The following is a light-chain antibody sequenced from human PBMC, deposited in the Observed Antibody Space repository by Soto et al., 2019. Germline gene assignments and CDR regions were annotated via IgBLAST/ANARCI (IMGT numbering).Light chain of an antibody. V-gene: IGKV1-39*01. J-gene: IGKJ4*01. Sequence: DIQMTQSPSSLSASVGDIVTISFRASQRITSYLNWYQQKPGKAPTLLIFGASTLQSGVPPRFSGSGSGTDFTLTISSLQPEDFATYYCQQSYSFPPSFAGGTKVDIK. CDR1: QRITSY. CDR3: QQSYSFPPS. CDR2: GAS.